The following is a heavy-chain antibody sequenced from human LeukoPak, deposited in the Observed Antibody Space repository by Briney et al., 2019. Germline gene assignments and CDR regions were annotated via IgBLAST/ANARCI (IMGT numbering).Heavy chain of an antibody. D-gene: IGHD6-19*01. Sequence: GGALRLSCAASGCTFHEYAMHWVGQARGKGGEGVAGISWNSRTIGYPDSVRRRFTISRDHANNSLYLQMNSLRPEDMALYYCAKDYSSDWYSGYFVYWGQGALVTVSS. CDR3: AKDYSSDWYSGYFVY. CDR1: GCTFHEYA. J-gene: IGHJ4*02. V-gene: IGHV3-9*03. CDR2: ISWNSRTI.